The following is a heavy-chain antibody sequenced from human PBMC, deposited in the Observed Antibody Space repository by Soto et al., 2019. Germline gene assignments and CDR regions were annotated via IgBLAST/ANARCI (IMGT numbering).Heavy chain of an antibody. CDR2: ISYDGSNK. J-gene: IGHJ4*02. V-gene: IGHV3-30*03. D-gene: IGHD5-18*01. CDR3: ARAYTAMVIDY. CDR1: GFTFSTYG. Sequence: QVQLVESGGGVVQPGRSLRLSCAASGFTFSTYGMHWVRQAPGKGLEWVAVISYDGSNKYYADSVKGRFTISRDNSKNAQYLQMNSLRAEGTAVYYWARAYTAMVIDYWGQGILVTVSS.